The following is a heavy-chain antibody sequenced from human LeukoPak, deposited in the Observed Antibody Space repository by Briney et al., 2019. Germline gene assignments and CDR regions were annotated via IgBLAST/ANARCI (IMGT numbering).Heavy chain of an antibody. V-gene: IGHV3-23*01. CDR2: ISGSGGSA. D-gene: IGHD6-13*01. CDR3: AKDGSSWYGYFQY. Sequence: QSGGSLRLSCADSGFTFSSYAMSWVRQAPGKGLEWVSGISGSGGSAYYADSVKGRFTISRDNSKNTLYLQMSSLRAEDTAVYYCAKDGSSWYGYFQYWGQGTLVTVSS. J-gene: IGHJ1*01. CDR1: GFTFSSYA.